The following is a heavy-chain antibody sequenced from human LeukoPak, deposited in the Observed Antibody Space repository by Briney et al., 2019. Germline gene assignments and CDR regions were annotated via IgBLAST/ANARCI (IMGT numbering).Heavy chain of an antibody. CDR3: AIGGTYGSGS. Sequence: TGGSLRLSCAASGFTFSGYAMSWVRQAPGKGLVWVSLINNDGSTTNYADSVKGRFTISTDNAKNTVYLQMNSLRAEDTAVYYCAIGGTYGSGSWGQGTLVTVSS. CDR1: GFTFSGYA. D-gene: IGHD3-10*01. V-gene: IGHV3-74*01. J-gene: IGHJ4*02. CDR2: INNDGSTT.